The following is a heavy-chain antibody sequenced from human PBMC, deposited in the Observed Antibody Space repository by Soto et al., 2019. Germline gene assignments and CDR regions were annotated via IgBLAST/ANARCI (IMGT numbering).Heavy chain of an antibody. CDR3: AREEYYYGSGAFFDY. D-gene: IGHD3-10*01. CDR1: GGTFSSYT. V-gene: IGHV1-69*04. J-gene: IGHJ4*02. CDR2: IIPILGIA. Sequence: SVKVSCKASGGTFSSYTISWVRQAPGQGLERMGRIIPILGIANYAQKFQGRVTITADKSTSTAYMELSSLRSGDTAVYYCAREEYYYGSGAFFDYWGQGTLVTVSS.